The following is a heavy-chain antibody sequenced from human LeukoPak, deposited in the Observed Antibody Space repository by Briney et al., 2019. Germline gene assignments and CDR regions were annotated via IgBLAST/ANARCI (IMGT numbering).Heavy chain of an antibody. J-gene: IGHJ4*02. CDR1: GGSISSDY. V-gene: IGHV4-4*07. CDR2: IYSSGST. D-gene: IGHD3-3*01. CDR3: VGWSATRIDY. Sequence: SETLSLTCTVSGGSISSDYWSWIRQPAGKGLEWIGRIYSSGSTNYNPSLKSRVTMSVDTSKNQFSLKLSSVTAADTVVYYCVGWSATRIDYWGQGTLVTVSS.